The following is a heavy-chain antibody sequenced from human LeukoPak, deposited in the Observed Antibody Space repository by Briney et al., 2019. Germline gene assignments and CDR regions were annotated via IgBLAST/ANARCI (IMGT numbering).Heavy chain of an antibody. Sequence: SETLSLTCTVSGGSFGSFYWSWVRQPPGKGLEWIGYIYYTGSANYNPSLKSRVTILVDTSKNQFSLKLSSVTAADTAVYYCARDQDSSGFDPWGQGTLVTVSS. D-gene: IGHD3-22*01. J-gene: IGHJ5*02. CDR1: GGSFGSFY. CDR2: IYYTGSA. CDR3: ARDQDSSGFDP. V-gene: IGHV4-59*12.